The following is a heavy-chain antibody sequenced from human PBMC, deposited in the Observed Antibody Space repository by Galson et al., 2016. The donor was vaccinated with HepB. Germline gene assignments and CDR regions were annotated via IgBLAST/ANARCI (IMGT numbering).Heavy chain of an antibody. V-gene: IGHV3-30*04. CDR1: GFIFSSYA. J-gene: IGHJ6*02. CDR2: IAYDGSF. Sequence: SLRLSCAASGFIFSSYAMHWVRQAPGKGLEWVAVIAYDGSFYADSVKGRFTISRDNSKNTVYLQMSSLRAEDTAVYYCARIAVAGGYHYYGMDVWGQGTTVTVSS. CDR3: ARIAVAGGYHYYGMDV. D-gene: IGHD6-19*01.